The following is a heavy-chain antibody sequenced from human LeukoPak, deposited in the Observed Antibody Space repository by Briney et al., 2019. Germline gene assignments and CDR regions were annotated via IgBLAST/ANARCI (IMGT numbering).Heavy chain of an antibody. J-gene: IGHJ4*02. CDR3: ARREHSYGYFDY. Sequence: PSETLSLTCTVSGGSISSSSYYWGWIRQPPGKGLEWIGSIYYSGSTYYNPSLKSRVTISVDTSKNQFSLKLTSVTAADTAVYYCARREHSYGYFDYWGQGALVTVSS. D-gene: IGHD5-18*01. CDR2: IYYSGST. CDR1: GGSISSSSYY. V-gene: IGHV4-39*01.